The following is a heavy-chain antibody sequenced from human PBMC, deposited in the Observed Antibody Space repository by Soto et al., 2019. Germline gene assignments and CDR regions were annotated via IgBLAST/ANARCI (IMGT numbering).Heavy chain of an antibody. D-gene: IGHD3-10*01. Sequence: SETLSLTCAVSGGSISSSNWWSWVRQPPGKGLEWIGEIYHSGSTNYNPSLKSRVTISVDKSKNQFSLKLSSVTAADTAVYYCARKGITMVRGVIIMRNWFEPWGQRTLVTVSS. CDR2: IYHSGST. J-gene: IGHJ5*02. CDR1: GGSISSSNW. V-gene: IGHV4-4*02. CDR3: ARKGITMVRGVIIMRNWFEP.